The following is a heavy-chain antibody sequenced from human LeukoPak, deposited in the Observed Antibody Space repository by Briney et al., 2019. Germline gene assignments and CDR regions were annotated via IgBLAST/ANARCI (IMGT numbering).Heavy chain of an antibody. CDR2: LGTAGDT. V-gene: IGHV3-13*01. CDR1: GFTLTNYA. D-gene: IGHD5-24*01. Sequence: GGSLGLSCATPGFTLTNYAMHWVRQPAGEGLEWVSALGTAGDTFYPGSVKGRFSISRDNAKKSLFLQMNSLRVEDTAIYYCARQSTPHGNFDYWGQGTLVTVSS. J-gene: IGHJ4*02. CDR3: ARQSTPHGNFDY.